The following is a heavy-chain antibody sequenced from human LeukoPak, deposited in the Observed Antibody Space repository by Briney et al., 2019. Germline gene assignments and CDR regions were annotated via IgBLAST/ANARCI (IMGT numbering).Heavy chain of an antibody. CDR2: ISGSGGST. J-gene: IGHJ4*02. CDR1: GFTFSSYG. V-gene: IGHV3-23*01. Sequence: PGGTLRLSCAASGFTFSSYGMSWVRQAPGKGLEWVSAISGSGGSTYYADSVKGRFTISRDNSKNTLYLQMNSLRAEDTAVYYCAKDRYYHSSGYYGIFDYWGQGTLITVSS. D-gene: IGHD3-22*01. CDR3: AKDRYYHSSGYYGIFDY.